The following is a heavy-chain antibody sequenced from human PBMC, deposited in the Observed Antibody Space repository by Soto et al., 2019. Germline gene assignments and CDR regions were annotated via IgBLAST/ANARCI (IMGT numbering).Heavy chain of an antibody. J-gene: IGHJ5*02. CDR2: MNPNSGNT. V-gene: IGHV1-8*01. CDR3: ERDNRYNWNDEGWFDT. D-gene: IGHD1-20*01. CDR1: GYSFSDYD. Sequence: QVQLVQSGAEVKKPGASVKVSCKASGYSFSDYDINWVRQATGQGPEWMGWMNPNSGNTGYAQKFQGRVNMKRNIYINTAYMELSSLGFDDRDVYYCERDNRYNWNDEGWFDTWGKGTMVIVSS.